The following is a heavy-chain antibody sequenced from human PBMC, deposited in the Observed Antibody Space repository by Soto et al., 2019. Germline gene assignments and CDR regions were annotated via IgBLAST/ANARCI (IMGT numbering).Heavy chain of an antibody. J-gene: IGHJ6*03. CDR2: IHHSGST. D-gene: IGHD1-26*01. CDR3: ARGGYYFYMDV. CDR1: GGSVTISNW. V-gene: IGHV4-4*02. Sequence: QVQLQESGPGLVKPSGTLSLTCAVSGGSVTISNWWSWVRQTPGKGLEWIGQIHHSGSTNYNQSLTSRVTISVDKSKNQFSLEMKSVTAADTAVYYCARGGYYFYMDVWGKGTTVTVSS.